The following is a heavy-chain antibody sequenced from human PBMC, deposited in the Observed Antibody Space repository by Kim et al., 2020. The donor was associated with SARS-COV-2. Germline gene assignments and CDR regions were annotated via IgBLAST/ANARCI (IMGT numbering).Heavy chain of an antibody. Sequence: GGSLRLSCAASGFTFSNAWMSWVRQAPGKGLEWVGRIKSKTDGGTTDYAAPVKGRFTISRDDSKNTLYLQMNSLKTEDTAVYYCTTEDIVVVVAAFQHWGQGTLVTVSS. D-gene: IGHD2-15*01. J-gene: IGHJ1*01. CDR3: TTEDIVVVVAAFQH. V-gene: IGHV3-15*01. CDR2: IKSKTDGGTT. CDR1: GFTFSNAW.